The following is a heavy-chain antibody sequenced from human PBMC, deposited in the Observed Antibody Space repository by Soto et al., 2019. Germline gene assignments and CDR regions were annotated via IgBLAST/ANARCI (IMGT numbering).Heavy chain of an antibody. V-gene: IGHV1-69*01. D-gene: IGHD6-13*01. Sequence: QVQVVQSGAEVKKPGSSVKVSCKASGGTFSNYAISWVRQAPGHGLEWVGGIIPLTETPDYAQTVQGRLTITADEITSASYMELSSLRSDDTAVYYCAIGPRNSWTCDFWGQGTLVTVSS. CDR2: IIPLTETP. CDR1: GGTFSNYA. CDR3: AIGPRNSWTCDF. J-gene: IGHJ4*02.